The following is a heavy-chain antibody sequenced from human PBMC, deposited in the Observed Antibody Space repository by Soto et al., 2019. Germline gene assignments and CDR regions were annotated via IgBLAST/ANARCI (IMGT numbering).Heavy chain of an antibody. J-gene: IGHJ4*02. CDR2: IRSSGSPT. CDR1: GFAFSNYS. V-gene: IGHV3-48*01. D-gene: IGHD2-2*01. CDR3: ARMTSSISPGC. Sequence: GGSLRLSCVASGFAFSNYSMNWVRQAPGKGLEWVSYIRSSGSPTYYAGSVKGQFTISRDNAKKSLYLQMNSLRAEDTAVYYCARMTSSISPGCWGEGTLVTVSS.